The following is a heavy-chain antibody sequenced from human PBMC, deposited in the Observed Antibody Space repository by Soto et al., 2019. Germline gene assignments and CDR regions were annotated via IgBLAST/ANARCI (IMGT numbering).Heavy chain of an antibody. V-gene: IGHV4-30-4*01. CDR3: ARTYDSSGYYSNWFDP. CDR1: GGSISSGDYY. D-gene: IGHD3-22*01. Sequence: ASETLSLTCTVSGGSISSGDYYWSWIRQPPGKGLEWIGYIYYSGSTYYNPSLKSRVTISVDTSKNQFSLKLSSVTAADTAVYYCARTYDSSGYYSNWFDPWGQGTLVTVSS. J-gene: IGHJ5*02. CDR2: IYYSGST.